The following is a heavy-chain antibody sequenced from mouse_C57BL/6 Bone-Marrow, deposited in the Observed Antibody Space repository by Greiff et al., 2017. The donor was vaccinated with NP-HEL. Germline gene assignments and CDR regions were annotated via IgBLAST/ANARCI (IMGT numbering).Heavy chain of an antibody. CDR3: AISPATVVSSGFDY. V-gene: IGHV5-4*03. Sequence: EVKLMESGGGLVKPGGSLKLSCAASGFTFSSYAMSWVRQTPEKRLEWVATISDGGSYTYYPDNVKGRFTISRDNATNNLYLQMSHLQSEDTAMYDCAISPATVVSSGFDYWGQGTTLTVSS. J-gene: IGHJ2*01. CDR1: GFTFSSYA. D-gene: IGHD1-1*01. CDR2: ISDGGSYT.